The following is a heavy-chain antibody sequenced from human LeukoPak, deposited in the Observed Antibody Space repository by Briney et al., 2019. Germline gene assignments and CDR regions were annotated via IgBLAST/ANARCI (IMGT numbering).Heavy chain of an antibody. CDR2: IRYDGSNK. CDR3: AKGGFIAAAYFDY. J-gene: IGHJ4*02. V-gene: IGHV3-30*02. CDR1: GFTFSTYG. D-gene: IGHD6-13*01. Sequence: GGSLRLSCAASGFTFSTYGMSWVRQAPGKGLEWVAFIRYDGSNKYYADSVKGRFTISRDNSKNTLYLQMNSLRAEDTAVYYCAKGGFIAAAYFDYWGQGTLVTVSS.